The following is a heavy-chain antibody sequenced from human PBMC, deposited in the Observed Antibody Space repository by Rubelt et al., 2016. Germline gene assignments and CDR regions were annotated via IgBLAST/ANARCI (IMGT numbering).Heavy chain of an antibody. CDR2: TRNKANSYTT. CDR3: ARVGHGDYTFEY. J-gene: IGHJ4*02. D-gene: IGHD4-17*01. CDR1: GFTFSDHD. V-gene: IGHV3-72*01. Sequence: SLRLSCAASGFTFSDHDMDWVRQAPGKGLEWVGRTRNKANSYTTEYAASVKGRFIISRDDSKNSVFLQMSSLTTEDTAVYYCARVGHGDYTFEYWGQGTLVTVSS.